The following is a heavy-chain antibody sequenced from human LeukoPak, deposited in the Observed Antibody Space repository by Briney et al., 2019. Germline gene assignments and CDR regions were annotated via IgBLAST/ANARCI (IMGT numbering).Heavy chain of an antibody. CDR3: ARERHSYGKFYDY. CDR2: IYHSGTT. CDR1: GYSISGGYY. Sequence: SETLSLTCTVSGYSISGGYYWGWIRQPPGKGLEWIGSIYHSGTTYYNPSLKSRVTISVDTSKNQFSLKLSSVTAADTAVYYCARERHSYGKFYDYWGQGTLVTVSS. D-gene: IGHD5-18*01. V-gene: IGHV4-38-2*02. J-gene: IGHJ4*02.